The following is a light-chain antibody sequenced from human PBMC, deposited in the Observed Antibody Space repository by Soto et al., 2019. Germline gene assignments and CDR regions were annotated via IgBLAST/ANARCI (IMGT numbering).Light chain of an antibody. CDR2: DAS. CDR3: YQYDSSPWT. V-gene: IGKV3-20*01. Sequence: ETVLTQSPATLSLSPGERATLSCRASRSVGRSLAWYQQKPGQSPRLVIYDASSRATGIPDRFSGSGSGTDFTLTISRLEPEDFAVYFCYQYDSSPWTFGQGTKVDIK. J-gene: IGKJ1*01. CDR1: RSVGRS.